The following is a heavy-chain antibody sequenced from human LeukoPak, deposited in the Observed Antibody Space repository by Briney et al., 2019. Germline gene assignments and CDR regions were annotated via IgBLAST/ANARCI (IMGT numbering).Heavy chain of an antibody. V-gene: IGHV1-2*02. J-gene: IGHJ4*02. CDR2: INPNSGGT. Sequence: ASVKVSCKASGYTFTGYYMHWVRQAPGQGLEWMGWINPNSGGTNYAQKFQGRVTMTRNTSISTAYMELSSLRSEDTAVYYCARSSHYYYDSSGYYQSDYWGQGTLVTVSS. D-gene: IGHD3-22*01. CDR3: ARSSHYYYDSSGYYQSDY. CDR1: GYTFTGYY.